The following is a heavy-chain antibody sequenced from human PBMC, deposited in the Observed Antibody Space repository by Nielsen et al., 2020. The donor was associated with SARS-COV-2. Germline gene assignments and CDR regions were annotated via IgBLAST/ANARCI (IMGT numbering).Heavy chain of an antibody. Sequence: SETLSLTCTVSGGSISDDYWSWIRQPPGRGLEWIGYIYYNGNTNYNPSLKSRVTISVDTSKKNFSLKLSSVTAADTAVYYCARGFDLWGRGTLVTVSS. J-gene: IGHJ2*01. V-gene: IGHV4-59*01. CDR3: ARGFDL. CDR1: GGSISDDY. CDR2: IYYNGNT.